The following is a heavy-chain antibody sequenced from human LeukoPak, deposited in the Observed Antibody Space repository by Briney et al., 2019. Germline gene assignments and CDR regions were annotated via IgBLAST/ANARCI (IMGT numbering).Heavy chain of an antibody. J-gene: IGHJ4*02. CDR2: ISDSGGRI. D-gene: IGHD6-19*01. CDR3: AKPTSGWYSGGY. V-gene: IGHV3-23*01. CDR1: GLIFSSYT. Sequence: PGGSLRLSCAASGLIFSSYTMSWVRQAPGKGPEWVSVISDSGGRISYADSVKGRFTISRDNSKNTVSLQMNSLRVEDTAVYYCAKPTSGWYSGGYWGQGTLVTVAS.